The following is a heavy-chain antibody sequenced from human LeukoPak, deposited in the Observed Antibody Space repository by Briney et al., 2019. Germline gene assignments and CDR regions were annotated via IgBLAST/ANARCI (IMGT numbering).Heavy chain of an antibody. V-gene: IGHV1-69*04. D-gene: IGHD2-15*01. CDR3: ARDGAYCSGGSCYSGY. J-gene: IGHJ4*02. CDR1: GYTFTGYY. CDR2: IIPILGIA. Sequence: SVKVSCKASGYTFTGYYMHWVRQAPGQGLEWMGRIIPILGIANYAQKFQGRVTITADKSTSTAYMELSSLRSEDTAVYYCARDGAYCSGGSCYSGYWGQGTLVTVSS.